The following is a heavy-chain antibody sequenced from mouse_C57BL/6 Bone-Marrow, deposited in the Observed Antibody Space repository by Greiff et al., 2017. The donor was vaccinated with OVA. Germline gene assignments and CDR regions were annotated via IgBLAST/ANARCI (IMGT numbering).Heavy chain of an antibody. CDR1: GYSFTGYY. V-gene: IGHV1-42*01. CDR3: ARIPLYYYGSSYWYFDV. D-gene: IGHD1-1*01. Sequence: EVQRVESGPELVKPGASVKISCKASGYSFTGYYMNWVKQSPEKSLEWIGEINPSTGGTTYNQKFKAKATLTVDKSSSTAYMQLKSLTSEDSAVYYCARIPLYYYGSSYWYFDVWGTGTTVTVSS. J-gene: IGHJ1*03. CDR2: INPSTGGT.